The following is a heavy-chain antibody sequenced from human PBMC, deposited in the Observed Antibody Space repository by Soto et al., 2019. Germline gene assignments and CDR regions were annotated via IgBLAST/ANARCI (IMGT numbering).Heavy chain of an antibody. CDR3: ASLHGPDPNYYYYGMDV. J-gene: IGHJ6*02. CDR2: IYYSGST. CDR1: GGSISSYY. D-gene: IGHD2-8*01. V-gene: IGHV4-59*01. Sequence: SETLSLTCTVSGGSISSYYWSWIRQPPGKGLEWIGYIYYSGSTNYNPSLKSRVTISVDTSKNQFSLKLSSVTAADTAVYYCASLHGPDPNYYYYGMDVWGQGTTVTVSS.